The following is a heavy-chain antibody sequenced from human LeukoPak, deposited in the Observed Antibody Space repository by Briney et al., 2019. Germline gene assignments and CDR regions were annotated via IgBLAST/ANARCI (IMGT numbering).Heavy chain of an antibody. Sequence: SETLSLTCAVYGGSFSGYYWSWIRQPPGKGLEWIGFVFYTGSTNSNPSLNSRVTISLDTSKRQFSLNLSSVTAADTALYYCARQVRVTGATGEFDLWGPGTLVTVSS. CDR2: VFYTGST. V-gene: IGHV4-59*08. D-gene: IGHD1-26*01. CDR1: GGSFSGYY. J-gene: IGHJ5*02. CDR3: ARQVRVTGATGEFDL.